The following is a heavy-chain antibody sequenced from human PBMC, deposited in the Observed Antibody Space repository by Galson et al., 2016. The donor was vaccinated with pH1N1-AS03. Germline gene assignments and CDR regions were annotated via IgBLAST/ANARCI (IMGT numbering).Heavy chain of an antibody. J-gene: IGHJ4*02. CDR1: GFPLSTSGEG. Sequence: PALVKPTQTLTLTCTFSGFPLSTSGEGVGWIRQPPGKALEWLTLIHWDDDKRYSPSLRTRLTITKGTPKNQVVLTMTNMDPVDTATYFCVHRRRTITVASVFDYWGQGALVTVSS. CDR3: VHRRRTITVASVFDY. V-gene: IGHV2-5*02. D-gene: IGHD5-12*01. CDR2: IHWDDDK.